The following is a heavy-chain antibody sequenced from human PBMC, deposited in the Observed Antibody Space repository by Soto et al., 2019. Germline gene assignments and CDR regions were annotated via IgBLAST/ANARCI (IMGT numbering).Heavy chain of an antibody. CDR3: ARDRPYISSSGYGMDV. CDR1: GFTFSSYS. CDR2: ISSSSSTI. D-gene: IGHD6-6*01. J-gene: IGHJ6*02. Sequence: GGSLRLSCAASGFTFSSYSMNWVRQAPGKGLEWVSYISSSSSTIYYADSVKGRFTISRDNAKNSLYLQMNSLRDEDTAVYYCARDRPYISSSGYGMDVWGQGTTVTVSS. V-gene: IGHV3-48*02.